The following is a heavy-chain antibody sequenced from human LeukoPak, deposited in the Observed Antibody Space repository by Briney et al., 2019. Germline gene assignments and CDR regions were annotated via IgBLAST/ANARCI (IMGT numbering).Heavy chain of an antibody. CDR3: ARDDSWTGTTANFDY. CDR1: RFTFSDYY. J-gene: IGHJ4*02. V-gene: IGHV3-11*01. D-gene: IGHD3/OR15-3a*01. CDR2: ISSSGSTI. Sequence: PGGSLRLSCAASRFTFSDYYMSWIRQAPGKGLEWVSYISSSGSTIYYADSVKGRFTISRDNAKNSLYLQMNSLRAEDTAVYYCARDDSWTGTTANFDYWGQGTLVTVSS.